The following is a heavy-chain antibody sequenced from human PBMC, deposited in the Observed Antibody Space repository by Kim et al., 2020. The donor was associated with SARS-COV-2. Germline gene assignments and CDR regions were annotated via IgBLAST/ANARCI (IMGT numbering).Heavy chain of an antibody. D-gene: IGHD6-19*01. Sequence: SETLSLTCTVSGGSISSTSYFWGWIRQPPGKGLEWIGSMYYSGSTYNNPSLKSRVTISVDTSKNQFSLKLSSVTAADTAVYYCARHLEVAATGLDYWGQGTLVTVSS. CDR1: GGSISSTSYF. CDR3: ARHLEVAATGLDY. J-gene: IGHJ4*02. CDR2: MYYSGST. V-gene: IGHV4-39*01.